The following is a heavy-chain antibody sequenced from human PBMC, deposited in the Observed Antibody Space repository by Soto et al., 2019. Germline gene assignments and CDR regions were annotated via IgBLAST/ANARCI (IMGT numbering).Heavy chain of an antibody. CDR2: MNPNSGNT. V-gene: IGHV1-8*01. Sequence: QVQLVQSGAEVKKPGASVQVSCKASGYTFTSYDINCVRQATGQGLEWMGWMNPNSGNTGYAQKFQGRVTMTRNTSISTAYMELSSLRAEDTAVYYCARAAVRTTGYYYYYMDVWGKGTTVTVSS. CDR1: GYTFTSYD. D-gene: IGHD4-17*01. J-gene: IGHJ6*03. CDR3: ARAAVRTTGYYYYYMDV.